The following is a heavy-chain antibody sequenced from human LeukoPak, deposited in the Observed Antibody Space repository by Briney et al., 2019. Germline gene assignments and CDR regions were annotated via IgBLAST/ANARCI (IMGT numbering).Heavy chain of an antibody. D-gene: IGHD3-22*01. J-gene: IGHJ4*02. CDR1: GFTFSSYS. Sequence: GGSLRLSCAASGFTFSSYSMNWVRQAPGKGLEWVSYISSSSSTIYYADSVKGRFTISRDYAKNSLYLQMNSLRAEDTAVYYCARVAYEYDSSGYYIYYFDYWGQGTLVTVSS. CDR2: ISSSSSTI. V-gene: IGHV3-48*04. CDR3: ARVAYEYDSSGYYIYYFDY.